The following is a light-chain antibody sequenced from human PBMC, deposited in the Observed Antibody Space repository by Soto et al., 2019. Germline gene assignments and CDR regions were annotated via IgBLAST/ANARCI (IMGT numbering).Light chain of an antibody. Sequence: IVMTQSPATLSVSPGDRATLSCRASQSIRSDLAWYQQRPGQAPRLLIYGASTRATGIPARFSGSGSGTEFTLTISSLQSEDFAVYYCQQRANWPPITFGQGTRLEIK. J-gene: IGKJ5*01. CDR2: GAS. CDR3: QQRANWPPIT. CDR1: QSIRSD. V-gene: IGKV3-15*01.